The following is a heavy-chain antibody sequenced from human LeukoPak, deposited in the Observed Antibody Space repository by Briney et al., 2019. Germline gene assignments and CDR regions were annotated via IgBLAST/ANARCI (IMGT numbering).Heavy chain of an antibody. J-gene: IGHJ5*02. CDR3: ARRGSSWYPGWFDP. V-gene: IGHV4-59*08. CDR2: IYYSGST. CDR1: GGSISSYY. Sequence: SETLSPTFTVSGGSISSYYWSWIRQPPGKGLEWIGYIYYSGSTNYNPSLKSRVTISVDTSKNQFSLKLSSVTAADTAVYYCARRGSSWYPGWFDPWGQGTLVTVSS. D-gene: IGHD6-13*01.